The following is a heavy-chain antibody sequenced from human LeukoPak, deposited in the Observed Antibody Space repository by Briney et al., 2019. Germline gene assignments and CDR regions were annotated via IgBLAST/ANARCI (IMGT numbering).Heavy chain of an antibody. D-gene: IGHD3-22*01. CDR2: ISGSGGTT. V-gene: IGHV3-23*01. CDR1: GFTFSNYA. J-gene: IGHJ4*02. Sequence: GGSLRLSCAASGFTFSNYAMSWVRLAPEKGLEWVSAISGSGGTTYYPDSVKGRFTISRDNSKNTLHLQMNSLRAEDTAVYYCAKDPHYYDSSGYFDWGQGTLVTVSS. CDR3: AKDPHYYDSSGYFD.